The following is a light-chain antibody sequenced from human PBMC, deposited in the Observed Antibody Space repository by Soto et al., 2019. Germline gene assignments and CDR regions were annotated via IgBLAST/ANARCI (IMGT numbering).Light chain of an antibody. J-gene: IGKJ1*01. V-gene: IGKV3-11*01. CDR3: QQRSNWPGT. Sequence: EIVLTLSPATLSLSPGERATLACRASQSVSSYLAWYQHKPGQAPRLLIYDASNRATGIPARFSGSGSGTDFTLTISSLEPEDFAVYYCQQRSNWPGTFGQGTKVDIK. CDR2: DAS. CDR1: QSVSSY.